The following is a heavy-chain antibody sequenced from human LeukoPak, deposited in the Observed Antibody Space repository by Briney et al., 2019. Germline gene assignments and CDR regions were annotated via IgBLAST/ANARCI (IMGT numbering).Heavy chain of an antibody. CDR2: IYYSGST. V-gene: IGHV4-59*08. CDR3: ARVIGYCSSTSCFGYFDY. CDR1: GGSISSYF. D-gene: IGHD2-2*01. J-gene: IGHJ4*02. Sequence: SETLSLTCTVSGGSISSYFWSWIRQPPGKGLEWVGYIYYSGSTNYNPSLKSRVTTAVDTSKNQLSLKLSSVTAADTAVYYCARVIGYCSSTSCFGYFDYWGQGTLVTVSS.